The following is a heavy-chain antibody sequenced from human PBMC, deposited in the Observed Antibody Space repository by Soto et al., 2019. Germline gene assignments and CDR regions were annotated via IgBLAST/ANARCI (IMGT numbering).Heavy chain of an antibody. J-gene: IGHJ4*02. CDR1: GDSISSSRYS. V-gene: IGHV4-39*02. Sequence: LSLTCTVSGDSISSSRYSWGWIRQPPGKGLEWIGSIYYSGSTYYNPSLKSRVTIPVDTSKNQFSLKLSSVTAADTAVYYCAREVVGGTTKTRMRIDYSGQRTLVTVSS. D-gene: IGHD1-26*01. CDR3: AREVVGGTTKTRMRIDY. CDR2: IYYSGST.